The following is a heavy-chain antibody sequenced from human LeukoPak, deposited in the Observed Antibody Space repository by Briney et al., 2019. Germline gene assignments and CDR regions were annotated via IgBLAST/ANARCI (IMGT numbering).Heavy chain of an antibody. CDR2: XXPXXXNT. CDR3: ARGRTYYYDSSGYYYIPPSVNWFDP. J-gene: IGHJ5*02. CDR1: GYTFTSYD. Sequence: ASVKVSCKASGYTFTSYDINWVRQATGQGLEWMGXXXPXXXNTGYAQKFQGRVTMTRNTSISTAYMELSSLRSEDTAVYYCARGRTYYYDSSGYYYIPPSVNWFDPWGQGTLVTVSS. D-gene: IGHD3-22*01. V-gene: IGHV1-8*01.